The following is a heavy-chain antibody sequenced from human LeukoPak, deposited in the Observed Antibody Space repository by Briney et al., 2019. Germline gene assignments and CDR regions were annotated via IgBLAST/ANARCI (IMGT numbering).Heavy chain of an antibody. J-gene: IGHJ4*02. Sequence: QPAGSLRLSCAASGFTFSSYAMSWVRQAPGKGLEWVSAISGSGGSTYYADSVKGRFTISRDNSKNTLYLQMNSLRAEDTAVYYCAKQCGGDCYGYYFDYWGQGTLVTVSS. CDR3: AKQCGGDCYGYYFDY. D-gene: IGHD2-21*02. CDR2: ISGSGGST. CDR1: GFTFSSYA. V-gene: IGHV3-23*01.